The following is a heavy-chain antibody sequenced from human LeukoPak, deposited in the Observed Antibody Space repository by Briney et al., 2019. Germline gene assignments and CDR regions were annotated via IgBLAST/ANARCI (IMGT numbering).Heavy chain of an antibody. V-gene: IGHV1-3*01. D-gene: IGHD1-26*01. Sequence: VASVKVSCKASGYTFTSCAMHWVRQAPGQRLEWMGWINAGNGNTKYSQKFQGRVTITRDTSASTAYMELSSLRSEDTAVYYCARSVGATTPLFDYWGQGTLVTVSS. CDR1: GYTFTSCA. J-gene: IGHJ4*02. CDR2: INAGNGNT. CDR3: ARSVGATTPLFDY.